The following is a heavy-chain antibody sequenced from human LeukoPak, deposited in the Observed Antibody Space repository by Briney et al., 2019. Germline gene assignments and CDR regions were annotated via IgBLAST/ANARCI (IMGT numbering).Heavy chain of an antibody. CDR1: GFTFSSYE. Sequence: GGSLRLSCAASGFTFSSYEMNWVRQAPGKGLEWVSYISSSGSTIYYADSVKGRFTISRDNAKNSLYLQMSSLRAEDTAVYYCARGETSWTLPNDYWGQGTLVTVS. CDR3: ARGETSWTLPNDY. V-gene: IGHV3-48*03. CDR2: ISSSGSTI. D-gene: IGHD2-2*01. J-gene: IGHJ4*02.